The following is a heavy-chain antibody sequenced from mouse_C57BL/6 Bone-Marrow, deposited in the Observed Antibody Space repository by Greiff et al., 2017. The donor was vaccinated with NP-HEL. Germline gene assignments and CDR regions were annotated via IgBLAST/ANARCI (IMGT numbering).Heavy chain of an antibody. Sequence: VQLQESGAELVRPGASVTLSCKASGYTFTDYEMHWVKQTPVHGLEWIGAIDPDTGGTAYNQKFKGKAILTADQSSSTAYMELRSLTSDDSAVYYWTGSRYDGYDLHFDNWGQGTTLTVSA. CDR2: IDPDTGGT. CDR1: GYTFTDYE. V-gene: IGHV1-15*01. CDR3: TGSRYDGYDLHFDN. J-gene: IGHJ2*01. D-gene: IGHD2-3*01.